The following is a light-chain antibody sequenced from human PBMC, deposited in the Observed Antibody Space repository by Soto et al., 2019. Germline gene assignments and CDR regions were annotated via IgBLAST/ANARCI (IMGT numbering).Light chain of an antibody. Sequence: DIQMTQSPSTLFASVGDRVTITCRASQSVSSWLAWYQQTPGKAPKLLIYDASTLESGVPSRFSGSGSGTEFTLTISSLQPDDFATYYCQQYNSYSFSPFGQGTKVEIK. CDR3: QQYNSYSFSP. CDR2: DAS. CDR1: QSVSSW. V-gene: IGKV1-5*01. J-gene: IGKJ1*01.